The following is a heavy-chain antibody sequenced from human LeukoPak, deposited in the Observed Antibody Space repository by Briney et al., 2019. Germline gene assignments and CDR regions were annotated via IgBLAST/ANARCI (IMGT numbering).Heavy chain of an antibody. D-gene: IGHD3-22*01. Sequence: SETLSLTCTVSGGSISSSSYYWGWMRQPPGKGLEWIGSIYYSGSTYYNPSLKSRVTISVDTSKNQFSLKLSSVTAADTAVYYCARVGAITMIVVVEAGAFDIWGQGTMVTVSS. CDR1: GGSISSSSYY. J-gene: IGHJ3*02. CDR2: IYYSGST. CDR3: ARVGAITMIVVVEAGAFDI. V-gene: IGHV4-39*07.